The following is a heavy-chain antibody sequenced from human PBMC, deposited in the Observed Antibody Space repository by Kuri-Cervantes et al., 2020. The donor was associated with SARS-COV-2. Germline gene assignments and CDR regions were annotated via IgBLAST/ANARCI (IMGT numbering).Heavy chain of an antibody. J-gene: IGHJ3*02. CDR3: ARDVTVADAFDI. V-gene: IGHV3-30*02. CDR1: GFTFSSYG. CDR2: IRYDGVNK. Sequence: GESLKISCAASGFTFSSYGMHWVRQAPGKGLEWVAFIRYDGVNKYYADSVKGRFTISRDNAKNSLYLQMNSLRAEDTAVYYCARDVTVADAFDIWGQGTMVTVSS. D-gene: IGHD4-23*01.